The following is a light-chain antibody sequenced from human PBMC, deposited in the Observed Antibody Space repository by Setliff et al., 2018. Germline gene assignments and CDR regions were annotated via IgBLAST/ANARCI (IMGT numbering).Light chain of an antibody. CDR3: LSYTSETTHAL. Sequence: QSVLTQPAAVSGSPGQSIAISCTGTTSDVGRYNYVSWYQHHPGKPPKLMIFEVTKRPSGVSDRFSGSKSGNTASLTISGLQPEDEADYYCLSYTSETTHALFGGETKVTVL. CDR2: EVT. CDR1: TSDVGRYNY. V-gene: IGLV2-14*01. J-gene: IGLJ2*01.